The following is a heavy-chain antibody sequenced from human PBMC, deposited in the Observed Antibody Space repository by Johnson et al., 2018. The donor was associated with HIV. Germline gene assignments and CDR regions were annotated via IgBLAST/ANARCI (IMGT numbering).Heavy chain of an antibody. V-gene: IGHV3-74*02. Sequence: EVQLVESGGRVVQPGGSLRLSCAASGFTFSDHYMDWVRQAPGKGLEWVSRIKTDGSSTSYADSVTGRFTISRDNAKNTLYLEMSSLRAGDTAVYYCARGRASWELYDAFEIWGQGTMVIVSS. J-gene: IGHJ3*02. CDR3: ARGRASWELYDAFEI. CDR1: GFTFSDHY. D-gene: IGHD1-26*01. CDR2: IKTDGSST.